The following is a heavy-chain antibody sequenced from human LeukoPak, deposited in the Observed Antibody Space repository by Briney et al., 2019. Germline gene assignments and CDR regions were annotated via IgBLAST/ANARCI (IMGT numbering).Heavy chain of an antibody. CDR1: GYSLTELS. Sequence: ASMKVSCKVSGYSLTELSMHWVRQAPGKGLGWMGGFNPEDGETIYAQKFQGRVSMTEDTSTDTAYMELSSLRSEDTAVYYCVTQRHYYDSSGYIHWGQGTLVTVSS. J-gene: IGHJ4*02. CDR3: VTQRHYYDSSGYIH. CDR2: FNPEDGET. D-gene: IGHD3-22*01. V-gene: IGHV1-24*01.